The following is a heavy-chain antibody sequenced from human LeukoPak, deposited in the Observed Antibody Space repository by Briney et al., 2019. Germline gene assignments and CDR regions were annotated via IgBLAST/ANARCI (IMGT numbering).Heavy chain of an antibody. CDR3: AKVYYFDTSGYHPTFDQ. V-gene: IGHV3-23*01. CDR1: RFTFGTYG. Sequence: PGGSLRLSCAASRFTFGTYGMTWVRQAPGKGLEWVSGINGNGGSTYYADSVMGRFTISRDNSKNTLYLQMNGLRAEDTAVYYCAKVYYFDTSGYHPTFDQWGQGTLVTVSS. J-gene: IGHJ4*02. CDR2: INGNGGST. D-gene: IGHD3-22*01.